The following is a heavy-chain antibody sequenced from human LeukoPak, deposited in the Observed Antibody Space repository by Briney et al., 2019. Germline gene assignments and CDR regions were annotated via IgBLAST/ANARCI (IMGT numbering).Heavy chain of an antibody. CDR1: GFTFDDYG. J-gene: IGHJ3*02. V-gene: IGHV3-20*04. CDR2: INWNGGST. Sequence: GGSLRLSCAASGFTFDDYGMSWVRQAPGKGLEWVSGINWNGGSTGYADSVKGRFTISGDNAKNTLYLQMNSLRADDTAVYYCTRSGRGGAFDIWGQGTMVTVSS. D-gene: IGHD1-26*01. CDR3: TRSGRGGAFDI.